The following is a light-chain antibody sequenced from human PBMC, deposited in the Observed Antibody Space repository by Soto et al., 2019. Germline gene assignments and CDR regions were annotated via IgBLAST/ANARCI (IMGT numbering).Light chain of an antibody. CDR1: QSVKTF. CDR2: DAS. V-gene: IGKV3-11*01. CDR3: QKRSNWPIN. Sequence: EIVLTHSPATLSLSPVERATLSFMASQSVKTFLVWYQQRPGQAPRLLIYDASHRAAGIPARFSGSGFGTDFTLTISSLEPEDAAVYYCQKRSNWPINFGQGTRLEIK. J-gene: IGKJ5*01.